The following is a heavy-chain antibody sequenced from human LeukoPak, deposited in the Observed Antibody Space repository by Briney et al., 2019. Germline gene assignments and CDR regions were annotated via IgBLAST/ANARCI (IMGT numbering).Heavy chain of an antibody. CDR2: ISYDGSNK. V-gene: IGHV3-30-3*01. D-gene: IGHD7-27*01. CDR3: AIDPNWGTHS. CDR1: GLTFSSYA. J-gene: IGHJ4*02. Sequence: GGSLRLSCAASGLTFSSYAMHWVRQAPGKGLEWVAVISYDGSNKYYADSVKGRFTISRDNSKNALYLQMNSLRVEDTAVYYCAIDPNWGTHSWGQGVLVTVSS.